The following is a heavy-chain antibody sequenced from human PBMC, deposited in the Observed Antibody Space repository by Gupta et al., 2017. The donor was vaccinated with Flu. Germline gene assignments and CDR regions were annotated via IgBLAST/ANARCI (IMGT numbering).Heavy chain of an antibody. CDR1: GFTSSEHS. CDR2: IRNKANSYTT. D-gene: IGHD2-8*02. V-gene: IGHV3-72*01. Sequence: EVRLVESGGGLVQPGGSLRLSCVVSGFTSSEHSMDWIRQAPGKGLEWVGRIRNKANSYTTEYAASVKDRFTITRDDSKDSLYLQMNSLNNGDTAVYYCSRGETGPSPPGRNDCWGQGTLVTVSS. J-gene: IGHJ4*02. CDR3: SRGETGPSPPGRNDC.